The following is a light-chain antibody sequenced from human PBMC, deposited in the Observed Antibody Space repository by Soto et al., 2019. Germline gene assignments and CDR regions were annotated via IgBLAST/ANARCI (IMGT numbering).Light chain of an antibody. CDR2: GAS. CDR3: QQSYSTPRT. Sequence: DIQMTQSPSSLSASVGDRVTITCRASQSIIRYLNWYQQKPGKAPELLIYGASSFQSGTPSRFSGSGSGTEFTLTISSLQPEDFATYYCQQSYSTPRTFGQGTKVEIK. CDR1: QSIIRY. J-gene: IGKJ1*01. V-gene: IGKV1-39*01.